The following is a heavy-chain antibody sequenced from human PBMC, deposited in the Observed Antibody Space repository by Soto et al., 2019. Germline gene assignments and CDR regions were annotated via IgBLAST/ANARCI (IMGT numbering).Heavy chain of an antibody. Sequence: GASVKVSCKASGYTFTGYYMHWVRQAPGQGLEWMGWINPNSGGTNYAQKFQGWVTMTRDTSISTAYMELSRLRSDDTAVYYCAREAYCSSTSCYAPHLSYYYYGMDVWGQGTTVTVSS. CDR1: GYTFTGYY. CDR3: AREAYCSSTSCYAPHLSYYYYGMDV. J-gene: IGHJ6*02. V-gene: IGHV1-2*04. CDR2: INPNSGGT. D-gene: IGHD2-2*01.